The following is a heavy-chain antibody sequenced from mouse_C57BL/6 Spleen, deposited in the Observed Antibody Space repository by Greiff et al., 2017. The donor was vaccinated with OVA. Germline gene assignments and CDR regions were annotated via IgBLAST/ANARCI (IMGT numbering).Heavy chain of an antibody. CDR3: AREKLTGTRFDY. V-gene: IGHV5-4*01. J-gene: IGHJ2*01. CDR1: GFTFSSYA. Sequence: EVKVVESGGGLVKPGGSLKLSCAASGFTFSSYAMSWVRQTPEKRLEWVATISDGGSYTYYPDNVKGRFTISRDNAKNNLYLQMSHLKSEDTAMYYCAREKLTGTRFDYWGQGTTLTVSS. CDR2: ISDGGSYT. D-gene: IGHD4-1*01.